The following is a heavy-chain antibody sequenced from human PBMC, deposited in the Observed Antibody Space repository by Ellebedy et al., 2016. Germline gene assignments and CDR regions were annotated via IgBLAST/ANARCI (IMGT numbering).Heavy chain of an antibody. Sequence: GGSLRLXXSASGFTFSSYAMHWVRQAPGKGLEYVSAISSNGGSTYYADSVKGRFTISRDNSKNTLYLQMNSLRAEDTAVYYCAKGVLGYCSVGSCYPFDYWGQGTLVIVSS. D-gene: IGHD2-15*01. V-gene: IGHV3-64*04. J-gene: IGHJ4*02. CDR1: GFTFSSYA. CDR2: ISSNGGST. CDR3: AKGVLGYCSVGSCYPFDY.